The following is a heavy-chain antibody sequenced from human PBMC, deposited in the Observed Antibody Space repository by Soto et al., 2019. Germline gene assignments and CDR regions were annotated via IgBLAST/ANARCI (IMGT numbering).Heavy chain of an antibody. J-gene: IGHJ1*01. CDR3: ASYSYGQSEYFQH. CDR1: GGSIRSSSYY. CDR2: IYYSGST. D-gene: IGHD5-18*01. Sequence: QLQLQESGPGLVKPSETLSLTCSVSGGSIRSSSYYWGWIRQPPGEGLEWIGSIYYSGSTYYNPSLMSRVTMSVDTSKNQFSLKLSSVTAADTAVYYCASYSYGQSEYFQHWGQGTLVTVSS. V-gene: IGHV4-39*01.